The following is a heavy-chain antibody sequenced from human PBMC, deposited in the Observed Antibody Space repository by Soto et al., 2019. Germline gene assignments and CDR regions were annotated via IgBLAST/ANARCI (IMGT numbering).Heavy chain of an antibody. CDR1: GGTFSSYA. D-gene: IGHD2-2*01. J-gene: IGHJ6*02. Sequence: SVKVSCKASGGTFSSYAISWVRQAPGQGLEWMGGIIPIFGTANYAQKFQGRVTITADESTSTANMELSSLRSEDTAVYYCARDNGVGDVVVPAAINDYYYYGMDVWG. V-gene: IGHV1-69*13. CDR2: IIPIFGTA. CDR3: ARDNGVGDVVVPAAINDYYYYGMDV.